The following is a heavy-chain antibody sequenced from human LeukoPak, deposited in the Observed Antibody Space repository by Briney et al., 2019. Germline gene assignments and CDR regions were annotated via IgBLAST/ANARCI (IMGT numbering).Heavy chain of an antibody. D-gene: IGHD3-10*01. CDR3: ARVNQDGITMVRGVRPYYMDV. V-gene: IGHV1-8*01. CDR1: GYTFTSYD. J-gene: IGHJ6*03. CDR2: MNPNSGNT. Sequence: ASVKVSCKASGYTFTSYDINWVRQATGQGLEWMGWMNPNSGNTGYAQRFQGRVTRTRNTSISTAYMELSSLRSEDTAVYYCARVNQDGITMVRGVRPYYMDVWGKGITVTISS.